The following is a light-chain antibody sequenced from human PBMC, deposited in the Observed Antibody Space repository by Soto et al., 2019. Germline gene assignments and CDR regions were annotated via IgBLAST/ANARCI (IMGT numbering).Light chain of an antibody. J-gene: IGKJ1*01. V-gene: IGKV3D-15*01. CDR2: YIS. CDR3: LQRSDWWT. Sequence: EIVMTQSPATLSVSPGETASLSCRASQSAGNFLAWYQQKPGQAPRLLIYYISTRATGIPARFSGSGSGTEFTLTINSLQSEDSAVYYCLQRSDWWTFGQGTKVDIK. CDR1: QSAGNF.